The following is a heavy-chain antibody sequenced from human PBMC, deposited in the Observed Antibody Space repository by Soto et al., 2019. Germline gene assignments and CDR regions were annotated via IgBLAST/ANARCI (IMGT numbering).Heavy chain of an antibody. V-gene: IGHV3-30-3*01. CDR2: ISYDGSNK. J-gene: IGHJ6*02. CDR3: AREAERYYYDSSGYYRDYYYYYGMDV. Sequence: GGSLRLSCAASGFTFSSYAMHWVRQAPGKGLERVAVISYDGSNKYYADSVKGRFTISRDNSKNTLYLQMNSLRAEDTAVYYCAREAERYYYDSSGYYRDYYYYYGMDVWGQGTTVTVSS. D-gene: IGHD3-22*01. CDR1: GFTFSSYA.